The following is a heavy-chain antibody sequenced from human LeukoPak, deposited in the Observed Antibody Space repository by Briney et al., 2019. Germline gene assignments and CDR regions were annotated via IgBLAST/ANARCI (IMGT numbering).Heavy chain of an antibody. CDR2: IRSKANSYAT. Sequence: PGGSLRLSCAASGFTFSGSAMHWVRQASGKGLEWVGRIRSKANSYATAYAASVKGRFTISRDDSKNTAYLQMNSLKTEDTAVYYCTSSGTAAAGTWRVSYESDYWGQGTLVTVSS. CDR3: TSSGTAAAGTWRVSYESDY. D-gene: IGHD6-13*01. CDR1: GFTFSGSA. V-gene: IGHV3-73*01. J-gene: IGHJ4*02.